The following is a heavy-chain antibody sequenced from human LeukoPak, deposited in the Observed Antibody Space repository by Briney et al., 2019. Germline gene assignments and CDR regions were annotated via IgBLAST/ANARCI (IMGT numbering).Heavy chain of an antibody. Sequence: PGGSLSLSCAASGFTVSRNYMSWVRQPAGKGLEWVSVLYSGGATFYADSVKGRFTISRDTSKNTLYLQMNDLRADDTAVYYCTKLKGWYGEEFFDYWGQGTLVTVSS. CDR3: TKLKGWYGEEFFDY. CDR1: GFTVSRNY. D-gene: IGHD6-19*01. CDR2: LYSGGAT. V-gene: IGHV3-53*01. J-gene: IGHJ4*02.